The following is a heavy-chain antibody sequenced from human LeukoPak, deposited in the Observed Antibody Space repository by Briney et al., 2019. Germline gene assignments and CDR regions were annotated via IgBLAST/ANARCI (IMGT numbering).Heavy chain of an antibody. V-gene: IGHV1-69*05. CDR2: IIPIFGTA. CDR1: GGTFSSYA. Sequence: GASVKVFCKASGGTFSSYAISWVRQAPGQGLEWMGGIIPIFGTANYAQKFQGRVTITTDESTSTAYMELSSLRSEDTAVYYCARGLILVVQGAIDYWGQGVLVTVSS. D-gene: IGHD2-2*02. J-gene: IGHJ4*02. CDR3: ARGLILVVQGAIDY.